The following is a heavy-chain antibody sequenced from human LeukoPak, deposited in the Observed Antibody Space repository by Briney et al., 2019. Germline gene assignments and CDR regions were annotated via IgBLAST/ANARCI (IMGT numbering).Heavy chain of an antibody. V-gene: IGHV5-51*01. J-gene: IGHJ5*02. CDR1: GYSFTNYW. Sequence: GESLKISCKGSGYSFTNYWIGWVRQMPGKGLEWMGIIYPGDSDTRYSPSFQGQVTISADKSISTAYLQWSSLKASDTAMYYCARLIAVAGSSFDPWGQGTLVTVSS. CDR3: ARLIAVAGSSFDP. CDR2: IYPGDSDT. D-gene: IGHD6-19*01.